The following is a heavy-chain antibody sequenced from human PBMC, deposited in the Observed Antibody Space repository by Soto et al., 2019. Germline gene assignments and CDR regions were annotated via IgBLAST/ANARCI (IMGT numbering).Heavy chain of an antibody. J-gene: IGHJ4*02. Sequence: PGGSLRLSCAASGLTFNNCWMSWVRQAPGKGLEWVANIKQDGSEKYYVHSLKGRFTISRDNAKNSLYLQINSLRAEDTAVYYCARDRAYNTFDYWGQGTLVTVSS. CDR2: IKQDGSEK. D-gene: IGHD1-1*01. CDR3: ARDRAYNTFDY. CDR1: GLTFNNCW. V-gene: IGHV3-7*01.